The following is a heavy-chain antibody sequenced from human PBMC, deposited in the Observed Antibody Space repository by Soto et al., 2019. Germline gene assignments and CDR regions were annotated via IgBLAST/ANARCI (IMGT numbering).Heavy chain of an antibody. CDR3: ARDLGYCTNGVCYRWVRFDY. J-gene: IGHJ4*02. CDR1: GFTFSSYS. V-gene: IGHV3-21*01. CDR2: ISSSSSYI. D-gene: IGHD2-8*01. Sequence: GGSLRLSCAASGFTFSSYSMNWVRQAPGKGLEWVSSISSSSSYIYYADSVKGRFTISRDNAKNSLYLQMNSLRAEDTAVYYCARDLGYCTNGVCYRWVRFDYWGQGTLVTVSS.